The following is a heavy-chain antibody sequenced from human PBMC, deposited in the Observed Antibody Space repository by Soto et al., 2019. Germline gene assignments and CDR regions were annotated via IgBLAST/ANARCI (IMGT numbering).Heavy chain of an antibody. Sequence: PGGSLRLSCAASGFTFSDYYMSWIRQAPGKGLEWVSYISSSSSYTNYADSVKGRFTISRDNAKNSLYLQMNSLRAEDTAVYYCAGANGDIVVVPAAIWFDPWGQGTLVTVSS. CDR2: ISSSSSYT. CDR3: AGANGDIVVVPAAIWFDP. D-gene: IGHD2-2*01. V-gene: IGHV3-11*06. J-gene: IGHJ5*02. CDR1: GFTFSDYY.